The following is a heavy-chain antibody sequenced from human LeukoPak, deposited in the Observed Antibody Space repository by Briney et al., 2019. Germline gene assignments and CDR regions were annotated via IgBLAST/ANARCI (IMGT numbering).Heavy chain of an antibody. CDR2: IIPIFGTA. CDR3: ARDPPAGMGQYYFDY. CDR1: GYTFTSYG. V-gene: IGHV1-69*13. Sequence: ASVKVSCKASGYTFTSYGISWVRQAPGQGLEWMGGIIPIFGTANYAQKFQGRVTITADESTSTAYMELSSLRSEDTAVYYCARDPPAGMGQYYFDYWGQGTLVTVS. D-gene: IGHD2-2*01. J-gene: IGHJ4*02.